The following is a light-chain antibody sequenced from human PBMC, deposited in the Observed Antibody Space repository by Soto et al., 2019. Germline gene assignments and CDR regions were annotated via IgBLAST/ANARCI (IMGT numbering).Light chain of an antibody. CDR3: ETWDSNTRV. Sequence: QSVLTQSSSASASLGSSVKLTCTLSSGHSSYIIAWHQQQPGKAPRYLMKIDGSGSYNKGSGVPDRFSGSSSGPDRYLTISIHQFDDEADYYCETWDSNTRVFGGGTKLTVL. CDR1: SGHSSYI. J-gene: IGLJ3*02. V-gene: IGLV4-60*02. CDR2: IDGSGSY.